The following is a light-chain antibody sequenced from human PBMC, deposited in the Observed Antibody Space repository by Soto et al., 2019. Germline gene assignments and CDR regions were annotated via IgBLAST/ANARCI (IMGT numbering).Light chain of an antibody. CDR1: QIISSW. V-gene: IGKV1-5*01. CDR2: DAS. Sequence: DIQMTQSPSTLSASVGDRVTTTCGASQIISSWLAWYQQKPGKAPKLLIYDASSLESGVPSRFSGSGSGTEFPLTISSLQPDDFETYYCLQDYNYPRTFGQGTMVDLK. CDR3: LQDYNYPRT. J-gene: IGKJ1*01.